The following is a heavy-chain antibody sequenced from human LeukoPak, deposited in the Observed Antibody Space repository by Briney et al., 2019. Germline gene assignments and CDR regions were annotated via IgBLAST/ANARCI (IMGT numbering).Heavy chain of an antibody. CDR2: IAVGSGNT. CDR1: GFTFISSA. D-gene: IGHD6-13*01. CDR3: ARGLLAAAGIDY. J-gene: IGHJ4*02. V-gene: IGHV1-58*01. Sequence: GSSVKVSCKTSGFTFISSAVQWVRQAGGQRLEWIGWIAVGSGNTNYAQKFQERVTITRDMSTGTAYTELSSLRSEDTAVYYCARGLLAAAGIDYWGQGALVTVSS.